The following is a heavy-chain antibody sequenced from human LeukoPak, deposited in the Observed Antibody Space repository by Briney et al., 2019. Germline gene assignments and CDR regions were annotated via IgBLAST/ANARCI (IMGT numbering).Heavy chain of an antibody. CDR3: AKERSDFITMVRGVPTHSDSGADY. Sequence: GGSLRLSCAASGFTFSSYGMHWVRQAPGKGLEWVAVISYDGSNKYYADSVKGRFTISRDNSKNTLYLQMNSLRAEDTAVYYCAKERSDFITMVRGVPTHSDSGADYWGQGTLVTVSS. V-gene: IGHV3-30*18. D-gene: IGHD3-10*01. J-gene: IGHJ4*02. CDR2: ISYDGSNK. CDR1: GFTFSSYG.